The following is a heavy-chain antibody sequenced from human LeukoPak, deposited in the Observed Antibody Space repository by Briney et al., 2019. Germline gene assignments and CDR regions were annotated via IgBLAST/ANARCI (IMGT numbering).Heavy chain of an antibody. CDR1: EYSFTNYW. V-gene: IGHV5-51*01. Sequence: GESLKISCKGSEYSFTNYWIAWVRQMPGKGLEWMGIIHPGDSGTRYSPSFQGQVTISADKSISTAYLQWSSLKASDTAMYYCARHYVSGGSGSLGYWFDPWGQGTLVTVSS. CDR2: IHPGDSGT. J-gene: IGHJ5*02. CDR3: ARHYVSGGSGSLGYWFDP. D-gene: IGHD3-10*01.